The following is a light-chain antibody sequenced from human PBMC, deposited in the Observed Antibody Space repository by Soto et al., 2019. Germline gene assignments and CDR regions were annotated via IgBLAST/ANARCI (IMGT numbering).Light chain of an antibody. V-gene: IGKV3-20*01. Sequence: EFVFTQSPATLPLSPGERATLSCSARQVVSSYFACHQQKPGQAPRLIIYGATSTATGIPDRFSGSGSGTDFTLTISRLEPEDFAVYYCQQYGSSGTFGQGTKVDIK. CDR1: QVVSSY. CDR2: GAT. CDR3: QQYGSSGT. J-gene: IGKJ1*01.